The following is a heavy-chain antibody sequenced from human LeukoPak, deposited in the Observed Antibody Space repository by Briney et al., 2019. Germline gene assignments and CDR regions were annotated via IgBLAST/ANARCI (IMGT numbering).Heavy chain of an antibody. CDR3: VKDKYPVVVAATLDS. D-gene: IGHD2-15*01. Sequence: GGSLRLSCSASGFTFSNYAIHCVRQAPGKGLEYVSDISSNGGITYYADSVKGRFTVSRDNSKNMLYLQMSSLRAEDTAVYYCVKDKYPVVVAATLDSWGQGILVTVSS. CDR1: GFTFSNYA. V-gene: IGHV3-64D*09. CDR2: ISSNGGIT. J-gene: IGHJ4*02.